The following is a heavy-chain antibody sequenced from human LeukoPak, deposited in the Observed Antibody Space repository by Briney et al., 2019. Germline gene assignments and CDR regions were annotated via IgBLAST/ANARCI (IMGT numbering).Heavy chain of an antibody. D-gene: IGHD2-8*01. J-gene: IGHJ4*02. CDR2: INLSGGST. CDR3: ARDYVDDIPMIKDY. V-gene: IGHV1-46*01. Sequence: VASVKVSCKASGYTFTSYHMHWARQAPGQGLKWMGLINLSGGSTTYAQRFQGRVTLTRDTSTSTVYMELSSLRSEDTAVYYCARDYVDDIPMIKDYWGQGTLVTVSS. CDR1: GYTFTSYH.